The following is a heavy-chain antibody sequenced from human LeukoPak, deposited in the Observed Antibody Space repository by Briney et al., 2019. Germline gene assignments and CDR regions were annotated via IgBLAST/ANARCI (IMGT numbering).Heavy chain of an antibody. CDR2: INPNSGGT. J-gene: IGHJ4*02. V-gene: IGHV1-2*02. CDR3: ARGSSNSIMITFGGVIVPFDY. D-gene: IGHD3-16*02. CDR1: GYTFTGYY. Sequence: ASVKVSCKASGYTFTGYYMHWVRQAPGQGLEWMGWINPNSGGTNYAQKFQGRVTMIRDTSISTAYMELSRLRSDDTAVYYCARGSSNSIMITFGGVIVPFDYWGQGTLVTVSS.